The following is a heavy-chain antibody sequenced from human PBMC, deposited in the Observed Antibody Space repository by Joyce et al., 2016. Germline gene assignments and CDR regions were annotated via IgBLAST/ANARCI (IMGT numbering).Heavy chain of an antibody. J-gene: IGHJ4*02. D-gene: IGHD5-24*01. CDR3: ARLGAGYNDY. Sequence: EVQLVQSGTEVKKPGPSLTISCRASGYTFTAYWINWVRLMPGKGLEWMGRIEPANSYSTYSPSFQGHVTFSAHKSIDTAYLHGSSVKASDTAIYYCARLGAGYNDYWGQGTQVTVSS. CDR1: GYTFTAYW. V-gene: IGHV5-10-1*03. CDR2: IEPANSYS.